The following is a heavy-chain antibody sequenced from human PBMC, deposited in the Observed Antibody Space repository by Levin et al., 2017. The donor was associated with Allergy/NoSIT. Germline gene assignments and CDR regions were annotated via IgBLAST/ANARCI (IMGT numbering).Heavy chain of an antibody. V-gene: IGHV4-61*01. CDR3: ARANGGPNFDY. Sequence: SETLSLTCTVSGGSVRSGSYFWSWVRQPPGRGLEWLGYTYYSGSTKYNPSLKGRVTISVDTSKNQFSLKLNAVTAADTAVYYCARANGGPNFDYWGQGSLVTVSS. D-gene: IGHD4-23*01. CDR2: TYYSGST. CDR1: GGSVRSGSYF. J-gene: IGHJ4*02.